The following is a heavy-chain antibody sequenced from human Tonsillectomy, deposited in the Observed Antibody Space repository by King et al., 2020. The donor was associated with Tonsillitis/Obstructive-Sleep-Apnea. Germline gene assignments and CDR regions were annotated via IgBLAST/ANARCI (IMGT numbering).Heavy chain of an antibody. Sequence: QLQESGPGLVKPSETLSLTCTVSGGSISSSSYYWGWIRQPPGKGLEWIGNIYYSGSTYYNPSLKSRVTISVDTSKNQFSLKLSSVTAADTAVYYCAILTVEYAFDIWGQGTMVTVSS. CDR2: IYYSGST. V-gene: IGHV4-39*01. J-gene: IGHJ3*02. D-gene: IGHD7-27*01. CDR3: AILTVEYAFDI. CDR1: GGSISSSSYY.